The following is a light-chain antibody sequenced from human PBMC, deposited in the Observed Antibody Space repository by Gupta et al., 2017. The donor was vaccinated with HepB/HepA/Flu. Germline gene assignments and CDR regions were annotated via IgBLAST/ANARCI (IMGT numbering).Light chain of an antibody. V-gene: IGKV1-8*01. CDR3: QQYYSYPRS. J-gene: IGKJ2*03. Sequence: AIRMTQSPSSFAESTGDRVTITCRASQGISSYLAWYQQKPGKAPKLLIYAASTLQSGVPSRFSDSGSGTDFTLTISCLQSEDFATYYCQQYYSYPRSFGQGTKLEIK. CDR1: QGISSY. CDR2: AAS.